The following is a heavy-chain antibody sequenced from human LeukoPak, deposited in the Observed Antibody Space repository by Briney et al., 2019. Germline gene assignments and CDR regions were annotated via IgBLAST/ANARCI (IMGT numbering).Heavy chain of an antibody. J-gene: IGHJ4*02. CDR3: ARDLSSYSGYDYFDY. V-gene: IGHV3-11*01. CDR1: GFTFSDYY. D-gene: IGHD5-12*01. CDR2: ISSSGRTI. Sequence: PGGSLRLSCAASGFTFSDYYMSWIRQAPGKGLEWVSYISSSGRTIYYADSVKGRFTISRDNAKDSLYLQMNSLRAEDTAAYYCARDLSSYSGYDYFDYWGQGTLVTVSS.